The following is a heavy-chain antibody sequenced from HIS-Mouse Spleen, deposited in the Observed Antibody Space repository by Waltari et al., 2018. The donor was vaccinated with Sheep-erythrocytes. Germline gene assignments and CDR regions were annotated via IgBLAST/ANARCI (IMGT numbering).Heavy chain of an antibody. J-gene: IGHJ3*02. CDR2: IYYSGST. D-gene: IGHD3-3*01. Sequence: QVQLQESGPGLVKPSETLSLTCTVSGGSISSYYWSWIRQPPGKGLEWIGYIYYSGSTNYNPSLKSRVTISVDTSKNQLSLKLSSVTAADTAVYYCARSGDSSGYDFWSGYYTPDAFDIWGQGTMVTVSS. V-gene: IGHV4-59*01. CDR1: GGSISSYY. CDR3: ARSGDSSGYDFWSGYYTPDAFDI.